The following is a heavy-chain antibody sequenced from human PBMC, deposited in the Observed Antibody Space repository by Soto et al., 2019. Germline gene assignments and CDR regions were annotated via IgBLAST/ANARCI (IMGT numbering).Heavy chain of an antibody. CDR2: IWDDGSNN. V-gene: IGHV3-33*01. Sequence: QVQLVESGGGVVQPGRSLRLSCAASGFTFSSYGMHWVRQAPGKGLEWGAVIWDDGSNNYYAGSVKGRFTISRDNSKNRLYLQMKSLRAEDTAVYYCARDRWGDYNWNYGLWFDPWGQGTLVSVSS. J-gene: IGHJ5*02. D-gene: IGHD1-7*01. CDR3: ARDRWGDYNWNYGLWFDP. CDR1: GFTFSSYG.